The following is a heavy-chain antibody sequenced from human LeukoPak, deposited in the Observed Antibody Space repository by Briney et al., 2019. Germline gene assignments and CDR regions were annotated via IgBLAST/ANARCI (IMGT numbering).Heavy chain of an antibody. CDR3: ARETRAESYYYYYYMDV. D-gene: IGHD2-2*01. CDR1: GYSISSGYY. Sequence: SETLSLTCTVSGYSISSGYYWGWIRQPPGKGLEWIGSIYHSGSTYYNPSLKSRVTISVDTSKNQFSLKLSSVTAADTAVYYCARETRAESYYYYYYMDVWGKGTTVTVSS. CDR2: IYHSGST. V-gene: IGHV4-38-2*02. J-gene: IGHJ6*03.